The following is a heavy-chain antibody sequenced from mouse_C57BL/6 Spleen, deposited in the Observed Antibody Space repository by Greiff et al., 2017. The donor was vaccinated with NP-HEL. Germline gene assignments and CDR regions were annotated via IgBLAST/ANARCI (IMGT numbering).Heavy chain of an antibody. J-gene: IGHJ3*01. D-gene: IGHD1-1*01. CDR2: INPSTGGT. V-gene: IGHV1-42*01. CDR3: ARDGSSYVGFAY. CDR1: GYSFTGYY. Sequence: EVQLQQSGPELVKPGASVKISCKASGYSFTGYYMNWVKQSPEKSLEWIGEINPSTGGTTYNQKFKAKATLTVDKSSSTAYMQLKSLTSEDAAVYYCARDGSSYVGFAYWGQGTLVTVSA.